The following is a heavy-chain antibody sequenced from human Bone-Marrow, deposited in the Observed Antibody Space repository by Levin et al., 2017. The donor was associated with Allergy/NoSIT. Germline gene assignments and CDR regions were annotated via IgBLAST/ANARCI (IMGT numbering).Heavy chain of an antibody. V-gene: IGHV3-74*01. CDR2: IKNDGRGT. Sequence: GGSLRLSCAASGFTFSSYWMHWVRQAPGKGLVWVSRIKNDGRGTSYADSVKGRFTISRDNAKNTLYLQMSSLRAEDTAVYYCARAQSRYSGYDDAFDIWGQGTMVTVSS. CDR3: ARAQSRYSGYDDAFDI. J-gene: IGHJ3*02. CDR1: GFTFSSYW. D-gene: IGHD5-12*01.